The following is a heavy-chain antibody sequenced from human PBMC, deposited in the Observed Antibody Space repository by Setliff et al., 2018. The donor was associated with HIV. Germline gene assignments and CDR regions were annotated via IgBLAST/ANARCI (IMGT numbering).Heavy chain of an antibody. Sequence: SETLSLTCTVSGGSISSGTYYWTWIRQPPGKGLEWIGEIDHSGSTKYHASLKSRVTISIDTSKNQISLKLSSVTAADTAVYYCARSPSYSSSFSYYYYSMDVWGQGTTVTVSS. J-gene: IGHJ6*02. CDR1: GGSISSGTYY. D-gene: IGHD6-6*01. CDR2: IDHSGST. V-gene: IGHV4-39*07. CDR3: ARSPSYSSSFSYYYYSMDV.